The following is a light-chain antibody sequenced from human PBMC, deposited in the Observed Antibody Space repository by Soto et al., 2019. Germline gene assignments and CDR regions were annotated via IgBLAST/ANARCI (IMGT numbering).Light chain of an antibody. J-gene: IGKJ1*01. CDR3: QQCDTSPWT. V-gene: IGKV3-20*01. Sequence: EIVLTQSPGTLSLSPGERATLSCRASQSVSSSYLAWYQQKPGQAPRFLIYGTSSRATGIPDRFSGSGSGTDFTLAISRLEPGDSAVYFCQQCDTSPWTFGQGTKVEIK. CDR2: GTS. CDR1: QSVSSSY.